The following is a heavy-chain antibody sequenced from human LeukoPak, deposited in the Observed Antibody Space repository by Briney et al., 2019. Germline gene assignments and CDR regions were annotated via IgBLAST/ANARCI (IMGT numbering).Heavy chain of an antibody. CDR3: AQYYYGSGSCRFDY. J-gene: IGHJ4*02. V-gene: IGHV1-69*13. D-gene: IGHD3-10*01. Sequence: SVKVSCKASGGTFSSYAISWVRQAPGQGLEWMGGIIPIFGTANYAQKFQGRVTITADESTSTAYMELSSLRSEDTAVYYCAQYYYGSGSCRFDYWGQGTLVTVSS. CDR1: GGTFSSYA. CDR2: IIPIFGTA.